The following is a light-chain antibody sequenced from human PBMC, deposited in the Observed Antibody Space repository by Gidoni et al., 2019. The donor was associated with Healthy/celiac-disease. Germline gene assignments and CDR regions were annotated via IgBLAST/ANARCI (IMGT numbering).Light chain of an antibody. CDR2: GAS. CDR1: QSVSSN. J-gene: IGKJ3*01. CDR3: QQYNNWPFT. V-gene: IGKV3-15*01. Sequence: ELVMTQSPATLSVSPGERATLSCRASQSVSSNLAWYQQKPGQAPRLLIYGASTRATGIPARFSGSGSGTEFTLTISSLQSEDFAVYYCQQYNNWPFTFXPXTKVXIK.